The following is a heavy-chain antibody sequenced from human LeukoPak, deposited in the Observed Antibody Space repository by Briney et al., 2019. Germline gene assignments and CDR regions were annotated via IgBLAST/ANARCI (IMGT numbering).Heavy chain of an antibody. V-gene: IGHV4-34*01. J-gene: IGHJ2*01. CDR3: ARQRGVVAATPYRYFDL. Sequence: SETLSLTCAVYGGSFSGYYWSWIRRPPGKGLEWIGEINHSGSTNYNPSLKSRVTISVDTSKNQFSLKLSSVTAADTAVYYCARQRGVVAATPYRYFDLWGRGTLVTVSS. CDR1: GGSFSGYY. D-gene: IGHD2-15*01. CDR2: INHSGST.